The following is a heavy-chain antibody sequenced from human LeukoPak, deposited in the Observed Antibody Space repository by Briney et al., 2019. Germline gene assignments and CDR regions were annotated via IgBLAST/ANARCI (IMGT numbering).Heavy chain of an antibody. Sequence: ASVKVSCKASGYTFTGYYIHWVRQAPGQGLEWMGRINPNSGGTNYAQKFQGRVTMTRDTSISTAYMELSRLRSDDTAVYYCARYYDCSGYSSEYFQHWGQGTLVTVSS. CDR3: ARYYDCSGYSSEYFQH. D-gene: IGHD3-22*01. J-gene: IGHJ1*01. V-gene: IGHV1-2*06. CDR2: INPNSGGT. CDR1: GYTFTGYY.